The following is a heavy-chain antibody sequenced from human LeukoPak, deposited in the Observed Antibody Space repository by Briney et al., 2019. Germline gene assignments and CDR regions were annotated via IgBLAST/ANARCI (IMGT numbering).Heavy chain of an antibody. CDR2: IYTSGST. CDR1: GASISSGSYD. J-gene: IGHJ4*02. CDR3: ARDRVTDDSSGYYNYYFDY. D-gene: IGHD3-22*01. V-gene: IGHV4-61*02. Sequence: PSETLSLTCTVYGASISSGSYDWGWIRQPAGKGLEWIGRIYTSGSTNYNPSLKSRVTISVDTSKNQFSLKLSSVTAADTAVYYCARDRVTDDSSGYYNYYFDYWGQGTLVTVSS.